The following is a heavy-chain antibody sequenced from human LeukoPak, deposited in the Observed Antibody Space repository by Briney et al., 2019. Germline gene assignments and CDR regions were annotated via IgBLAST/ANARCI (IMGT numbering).Heavy chain of an antibody. CDR3: ARQGLYGSGSNYFDP. D-gene: IGHD3-10*01. V-gene: IGHV4-39*07. Sequence: SETLSLTCTVSGGSISTSSYYWGWIRQPPGKGLEWIGSIYYSGSTYYNPSLKSRVTISIGTSKNQFSLKLSSVTAADTAVYYCARQGLYGSGSNYFDPWGQGTLVTVSP. CDR2: IYYSGST. CDR1: GGSISTSSYY. J-gene: IGHJ5*02.